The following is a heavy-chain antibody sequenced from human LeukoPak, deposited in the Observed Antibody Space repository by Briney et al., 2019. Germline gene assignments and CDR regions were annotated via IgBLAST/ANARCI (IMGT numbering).Heavy chain of an antibody. CDR1: GGSFSGYY. D-gene: IGHD5-18*01. J-gene: IGHJ4*02. CDR2: INHSGST. Sequence: SETLSLTCAVYGGSFSGYYWSWIRQPPGKGLEWIGEINHSGSTNYNPSLKSRVTISVDTSKNQFSLKLSSVTAADTAVYSCARGRYVDTAMADHLDYWGQGTLVTVSS. V-gene: IGHV4-34*01. CDR3: ARGRYVDTAMADHLDY.